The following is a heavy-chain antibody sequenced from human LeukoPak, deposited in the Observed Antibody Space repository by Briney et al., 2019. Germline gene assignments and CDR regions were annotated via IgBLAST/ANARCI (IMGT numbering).Heavy chain of an antibody. J-gene: IGHJ1*01. CDR2: INAGNGNT. CDR3: ARERYSSGWPGVEEYFQH. Sequence: ASVKVSCKASGYTFTSYAMHWVRQAPGQRLEWMGWINAGNGNTKYSQKFQGRVTITRDTSASTAYMELSSLRSEDTAVYYCARERYSSGWPGVEEYFQHWGQGTLVTVSS. V-gene: IGHV1-3*01. D-gene: IGHD6-19*01. CDR1: GYTFTSYA.